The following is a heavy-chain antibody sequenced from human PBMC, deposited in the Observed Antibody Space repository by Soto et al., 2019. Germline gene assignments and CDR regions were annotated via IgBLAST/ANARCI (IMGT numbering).Heavy chain of an antibody. D-gene: IGHD4-17*01. Sequence: GGSLRLSCVASGYTFSSYGMHWVRQAPGKGLEWVTAIWYDGSKTIYADSVKGRFIISRDDSKNTLYLQMDSLRVEDTAVYYCVRDFGTVTDRFDYWGQGTLVTVSS. V-gene: IGHV3-33*08. J-gene: IGHJ4*02. CDR1: GYTFSSYG. CDR3: VRDFGTVTDRFDY. CDR2: IWYDGSKT.